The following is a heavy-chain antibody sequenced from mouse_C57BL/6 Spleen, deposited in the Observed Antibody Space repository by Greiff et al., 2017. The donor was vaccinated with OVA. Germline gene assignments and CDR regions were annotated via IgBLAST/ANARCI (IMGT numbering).Heavy chain of an antibody. J-gene: IGHJ4*01. D-gene: IGHD3-3*01. CDR3: ARGDLYAMDY. CDR2: IYPSDSGT. Sequence: QVQLQQPGAELVRPGSSVKLSCKASGYTFTSYWMDWVKQRPGQGLEWIGNIYPSDSGTHYNQKFKDKATLTVDKSSSTAYMQLSSLTSEDSAVYYCARGDLYAMDYWGQGTSVTVSS. V-gene: IGHV1-61*01. CDR1: GYTFTSYW.